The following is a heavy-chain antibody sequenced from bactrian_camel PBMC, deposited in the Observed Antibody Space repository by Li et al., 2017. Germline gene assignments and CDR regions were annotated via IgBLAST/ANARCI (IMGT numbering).Heavy chain of an antibody. D-gene: IGHD4*01. J-gene: IGHJ4*01. Sequence: HVQLVESGGGLVQPGGSLRLSCAASGFTVSRQWMYWLRQAPGKEREGVAAIDSDGIASYADSVKGRFTVSRDNANNTVNLMMNSLKPGDTAKYYCATAPGPYCLEPHRYSVWGQGTQVSVSS. CDR2: IDSDGIA. V-gene: IGHV3S26*01. CDR3: ATAPGPYCLEPHRYSV. CDR1: GFTVSRQW.